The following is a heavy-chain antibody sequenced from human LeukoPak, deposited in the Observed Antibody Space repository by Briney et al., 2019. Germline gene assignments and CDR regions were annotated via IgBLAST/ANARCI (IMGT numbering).Heavy chain of an antibody. D-gene: IGHD3-9*01. Sequence: SETLSLTCTVSGGSISSGDYYWSWIRQPPGKGLEWIGYIYYSGSTNYNPSLKSRVTISVDTSKNQFSLKLSSVTAADTAVYYCARLPDNYYYYYGMDVWGQGTTVTVSS. V-gene: IGHV4-61*08. CDR1: GGSISSGDYY. J-gene: IGHJ6*02. CDR2: IYYSGST. CDR3: ARLPDNYYYYYGMDV.